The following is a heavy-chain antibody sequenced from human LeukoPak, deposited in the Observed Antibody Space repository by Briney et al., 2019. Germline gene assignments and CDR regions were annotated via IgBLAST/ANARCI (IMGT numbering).Heavy chain of an antibody. D-gene: IGHD3-22*01. CDR2: ISWNSGSI. Sequence: GGSLRLSCAASGFTFDDYAMHWVRQAPGKGLEWVSGISWNSGSIGYADSVKGRFTISRDNAKNSLYLQMNSLRAEDTALYYCAKGKYYYDSSYFGYWGQGTLVTVSS. CDR1: GFTFDDYA. V-gene: IGHV3-9*01. CDR3: AKGKYYYDSSYFGY. J-gene: IGHJ4*02.